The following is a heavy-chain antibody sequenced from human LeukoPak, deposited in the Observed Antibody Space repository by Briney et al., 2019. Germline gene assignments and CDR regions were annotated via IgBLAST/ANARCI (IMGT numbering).Heavy chain of an antibody. CDR1: GYTFTSYY. V-gene: IGHV1-46*01. J-gene: IGHJ3*02. CDR2: INPSGGST. Sequence: ASVKVSCKASGYTFTSYYMHWVRQAPGQGLEWMGIINPSGGSTSYAQKSQGRVTMTRDTSTSTVYMELSSLRSEDTAVYYCARDRRGYSHWRAFDIWGQGTMVTVSS. D-gene: IGHD5-18*01. CDR3: ARDRRGYSHWRAFDI.